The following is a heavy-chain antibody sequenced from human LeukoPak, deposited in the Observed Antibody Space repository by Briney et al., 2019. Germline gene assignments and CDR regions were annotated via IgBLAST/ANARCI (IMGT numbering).Heavy chain of an antibody. CDR2: IYPGDSDS. Sequence: GESLKISCEGSGYNFTNDWIAWVRQMPGKGLEWMGIIYPGDSDSRYSPSFEGQVTISADKSINTAYLRWSSLKASDTAMYYCARMTSDWYLDYWGQGTLVAVSS. CDR3: ARMTSDWYLDY. D-gene: IGHD6-19*01. V-gene: IGHV5-51*01. J-gene: IGHJ4*02. CDR1: GYNFTNDW.